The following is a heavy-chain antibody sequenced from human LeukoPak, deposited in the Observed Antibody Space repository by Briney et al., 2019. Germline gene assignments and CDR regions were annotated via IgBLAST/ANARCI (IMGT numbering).Heavy chain of an antibody. J-gene: IGHJ4*02. V-gene: IGHV4-61*02. Sequence: SETLSLTCTVSGDSISSGSYYWSWIRQPAGKGLEWIGRIYTSESTNYNPSLKSRVTISADTSKNQFSLKLSSVTAADTAVYYCAREGYSSSWYLDYWGQGTLVTVSS. CDR1: GDSISSGSYY. D-gene: IGHD6-13*01. CDR2: IYTSEST. CDR3: AREGYSSSWYLDY.